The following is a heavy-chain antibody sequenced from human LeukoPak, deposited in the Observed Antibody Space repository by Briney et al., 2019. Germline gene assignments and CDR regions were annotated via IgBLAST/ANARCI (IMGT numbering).Heavy chain of an antibody. CDR2: ISGGGGST. V-gene: IGHV3-23*01. D-gene: IGHD3-16*01. Sequence: GGSLRLSCAASGFTFSSYSMSWVRQAPGKGLEWVSVISGGGGSTYYADSVKGRFTISRDNSKNTLYLQMNSLRAEDTAVYYCAQTFKINAYFDYWGQGTLVTVSS. J-gene: IGHJ4*02. CDR3: AQTFKINAYFDY. CDR1: GFTFSSYS.